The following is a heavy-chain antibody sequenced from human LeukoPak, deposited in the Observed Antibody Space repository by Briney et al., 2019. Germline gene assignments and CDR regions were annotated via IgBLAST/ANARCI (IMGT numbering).Heavy chain of an antibody. V-gene: IGHV3-7*03. J-gene: IGHJ4*02. D-gene: IGHD6-13*01. CDR1: GFTFIGYL. Sequence: PGGSLPLTCAASGFTFIGYLMSWVRQAPARGREGVGNIKPDGSENDYVDSVKGRFTISRDNAKNALYLQMSSLRGEDTAVYHCARERHKSSSWHYSDYWGQGTLVTVSS. CDR3: ARERHKSSSWHYSDY. CDR2: IKPDGSEN.